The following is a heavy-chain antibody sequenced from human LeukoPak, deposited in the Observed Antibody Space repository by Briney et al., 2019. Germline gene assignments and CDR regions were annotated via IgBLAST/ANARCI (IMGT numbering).Heavy chain of an antibody. J-gene: IGHJ3*02. D-gene: IGHD6-19*01. CDR3: AKDRGSSGRYAFDI. Sequence: GGSLRLSCAASGFTFSSYGMHWVRQAPGKGLEWVAFTRYDGSNKYYADSVKGRFTISRDNSKNTLYLQMNSLRAEDTAVYYCAKDRGSSGRYAFDIWGQGTMVTVSS. CDR1: GFTFSSYG. CDR2: TRYDGSNK. V-gene: IGHV3-30*02.